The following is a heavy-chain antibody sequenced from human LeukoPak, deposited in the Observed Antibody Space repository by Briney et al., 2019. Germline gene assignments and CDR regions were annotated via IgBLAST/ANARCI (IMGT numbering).Heavy chain of an antibody. CDR2: ISGGGGST. CDR3: AKDPYGTRYFDY. D-gene: IGHD2-2*01. V-gene: IGHV3-23*01. Sequence: PGGSLRLSCAASGFTFSNYWMRWVRQAPGKGLEWVSRISGGGGSTYYADSVKGRFTISRDNAKNTLYLQMNSLRAEDTAVYYCAKDPYGTRYFDYWGQGTLVSVSS. CDR1: GFTFSNYW. J-gene: IGHJ4*02.